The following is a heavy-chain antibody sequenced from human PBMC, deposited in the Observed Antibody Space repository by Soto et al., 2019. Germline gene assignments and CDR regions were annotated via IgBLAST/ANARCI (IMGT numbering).Heavy chain of an antibody. J-gene: IGHJ4*02. D-gene: IGHD3-16*01. V-gene: IGHV4-31*03. CDR2: IYYSGST. Sequence: SETLSLTCTVSGGSISSGGYYWSWIRQHPGKGLEWIGYIYYSGSTYYNPSLKSRVTISVDTSKNQFSLKLSSVTAADTAVYYCARSRGGYFDYWGQGTLVTSPQ. CDR3: ARSRGGYFDY. CDR1: GGSISSGGYY.